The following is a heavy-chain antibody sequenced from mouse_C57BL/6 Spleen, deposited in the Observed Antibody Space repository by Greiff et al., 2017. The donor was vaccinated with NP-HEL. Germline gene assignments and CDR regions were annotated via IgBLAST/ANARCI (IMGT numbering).Heavy chain of an antibody. D-gene: IGHD2-4*01. V-gene: IGHV14-4*01. CDR3: TTGNDYDGGWYFDV. CDR1: GFNIKDDY. J-gene: IGHJ1*03. Sequence: EVQLVESGAELVRPGASVKLSCTASGFNIKDDYMHWVKQRPEQGLEWIGWIDPENGDTEYASKFQGKATITADTSSNTAYLQLSSLTSEDTAVYYCTTGNDYDGGWYFDVWGTGTTVTVSS. CDR2: IDPENGDT.